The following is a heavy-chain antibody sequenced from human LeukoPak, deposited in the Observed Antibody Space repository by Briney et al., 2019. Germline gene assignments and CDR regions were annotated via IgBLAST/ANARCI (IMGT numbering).Heavy chain of an antibody. CDR2: ISDHGKSR. V-gene: IGHV3-48*03. CDR1: GFTFSNYE. J-gene: IGHJ4*02. CDR3: ARDARPSMSY. Sequence: PGGSLRLSCAASGFTFSNYEMNWVRQTPGKGLEWVSYISDHGKSRNYVDSVKGRFTISRDNAKNSLYLQMNSLRAEYTAVYYCARDARPSMSYWGQGTLVTVSS.